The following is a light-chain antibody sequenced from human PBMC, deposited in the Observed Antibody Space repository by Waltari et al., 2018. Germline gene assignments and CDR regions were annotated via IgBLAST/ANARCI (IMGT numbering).Light chain of an antibody. CDR3: AAWDDSLSGEV. Sequence: QSVLTQPPSASGTTGQRVTISCSGSSSTIGSNYVYWYQQLPGPAPKLLIYRNNQRPSGVPDRFSGSKSGTSASLAISGLRSEDEADYYCAAWDDSLSGEVFGGGTKLTVL. J-gene: IGLJ2*01. V-gene: IGLV1-47*01. CDR1: SSTIGSNY. CDR2: RNN.